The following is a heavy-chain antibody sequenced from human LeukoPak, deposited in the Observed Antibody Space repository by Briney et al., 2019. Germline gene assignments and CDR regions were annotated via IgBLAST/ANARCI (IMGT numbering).Heavy chain of an antibody. CDR2: IYYSGST. Sequence: SETLSLTCTVSGGSVSSGSYYWSWIRQPPGKGLEWIGYIYYSGSTNYNPSLKSRVTISVDTSKNQSSLKLSSVTAADTAVYYCARDGVYCSSTSCSKYYFDYWGQGTLVAVSS. D-gene: IGHD2-2*01. CDR3: ARDGVYCSSTSCSKYYFDY. CDR1: GGSVSSGSYY. J-gene: IGHJ4*02. V-gene: IGHV4-61*01.